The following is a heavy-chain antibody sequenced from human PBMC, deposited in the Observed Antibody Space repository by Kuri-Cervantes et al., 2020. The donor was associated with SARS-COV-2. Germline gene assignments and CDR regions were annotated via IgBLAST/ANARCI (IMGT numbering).Heavy chain of an antibody. D-gene: IGHD3-16*01. V-gene: IGHV3-21*04. Sequence: GGSLRLSCAASEFTFSSYDMTWVRQAPGMGLEWVSSISSGSDYIYYADSVKGRFTVSRDNAENSLYSQMNSLGVGDTAIYYCARGAANYYMDVWGTGTTVTVSS. CDR1: EFTFSSYD. CDR2: ISSGSDYI. J-gene: IGHJ6*03. CDR3: ARGAANYYMDV.